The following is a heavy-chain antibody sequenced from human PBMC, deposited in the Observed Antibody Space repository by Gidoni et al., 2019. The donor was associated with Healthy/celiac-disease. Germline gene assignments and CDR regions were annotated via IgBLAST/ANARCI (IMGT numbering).Heavy chain of an antibody. D-gene: IGHD3-22*01. Sequence: QLQLQESGPGLVKPSDTLSLPCTVPGGSISSSSYFWGWIRQPPGKGLEWIGSIYYSGSTYYNPSLKSRVTISVDTSKNQFSLKLSSVTAADTAVYYCAHRRGYYDSSGYPSVDAFDIWGQGTMVTVSS. J-gene: IGHJ3*02. V-gene: IGHV4-39*01. CDR3: AHRRGYYDSSGYPSVDAFDI. CDR2: IYYSGST. CDR1: GGSISSSSYF.